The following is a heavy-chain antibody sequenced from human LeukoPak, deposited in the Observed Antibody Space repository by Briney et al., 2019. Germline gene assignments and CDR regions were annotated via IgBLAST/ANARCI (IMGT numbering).Heavy chain of an antibody. J-gene: IGHJ5*02. Sequence: VGSPRLSRAASGFTFSSYWMSWGLQTPGKGLECVANIKQDVREKYSVDSVKCRFTISRDNAKHSLYLQMNSLRAADTAVYYCARELWFDAWGQGTPVTVPS. V-gene: IGHV3-7*03. CDR3: ARELWFDA. CDR1: GFTFSSYW. CDR2: IKQDVREK.